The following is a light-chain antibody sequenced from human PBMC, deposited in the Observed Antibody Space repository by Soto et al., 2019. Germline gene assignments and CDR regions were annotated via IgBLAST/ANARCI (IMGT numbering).Light chain of an antibody. J-gene: IGLJ1*01. V-gene: IGLV2-14*01. Sequence: QSVLTQPASVSGSPGQSITISCTGTSSDVGGYNYVSWYQQHPGKAPKLMIYEVSNRPSGVSNRFSGSKSGNTASLTISGLQAEDEADDYCSSYTSSTFFVLGTGTKVTV. CDR1: SSDVGGYNY. CDR2: EVS. CDR3: SSYTSSTFFV.